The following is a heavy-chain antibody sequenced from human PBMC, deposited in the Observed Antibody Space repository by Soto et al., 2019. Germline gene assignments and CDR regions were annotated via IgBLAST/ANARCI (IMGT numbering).Heavy chain of an antibody. CDR1: GYTFTGYY. V-gene: IGHV1-2*04. Sequence: QVQLVQSGAEVKKPGASVKVSCTASGYTFTGYYMHWVRQAPGQGLEWMGWINPNSGGTNYAQKFQGWVTMTRDTSISTAYMELSRLRSDDTAVYYCARELRAHYYGSGSYYYFDYWGQGSLVTVSS. CDR2: INPNSGGT. D-gene: IGHD3-10*01. J-gene: IGHJ4*02. CDR3: ARELRAHYYGSGSYYYFDY.